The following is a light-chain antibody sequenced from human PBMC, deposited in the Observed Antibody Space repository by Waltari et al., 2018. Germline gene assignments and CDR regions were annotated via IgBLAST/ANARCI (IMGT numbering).Light chain of an antibody. CDR2: GAS. J-gene: IGKJ5*01. CDR1: QSVSSN. Sequence: EIVMTQSPATLSVSPGERATLSCRASQSVSSNLAWYQQKPGQAPRLLIYGASTRATGIPARFSGSGSGTEFTLTISSLQAEDVAVYYCQQYHSMPITFGQGTRLEIK. V-gene: IGKV3-15*01. CDR3: QQYHSMPIT.